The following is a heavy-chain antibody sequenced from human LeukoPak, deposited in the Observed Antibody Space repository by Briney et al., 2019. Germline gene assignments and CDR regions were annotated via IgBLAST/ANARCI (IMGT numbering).Heavy chain of an antibody. CDR1: GFTFSSYW. D-gene: IGHD3-10*01. Sequence: PGGSLRLSCAASGFTFSSYWMSWVRQAPGKGLEWVANIKQDGSEKYYVDSVKGRFTISRDNAKNSLYLQMNSLRAEDTAVYYCARDPLMVRGVIYYFDYWGQGTLVTVSS. J-gene: IGHJ4*02. CDR3: ARDPLMVRGVIYYFDY. CDR2: IKQDGSEK. V-gene: IGHV3-7*01.